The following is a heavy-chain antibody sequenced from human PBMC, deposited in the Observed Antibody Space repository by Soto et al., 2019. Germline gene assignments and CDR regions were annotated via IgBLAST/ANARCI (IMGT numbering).Heavy chain of an antibody. J-gene: IGHJ6*02. CDR2: IYTSGST. V-gene: IGHV4-4*07. CDR1: GGSIRSYY. CDR3: AREGASGFGMDV. D-gene: IGHD1-26*01. Sequence: QVQLQESGPGLVKPSETLSFTCNVSGGSIRSYYWSWVRQPAGKPLEWIGRIYTSGSTNYNPSLKSRVSMSVDTSKNQFSLEVTSVTAADTAVYYCAREGASGFGMDVWGQGTTVTVSS.